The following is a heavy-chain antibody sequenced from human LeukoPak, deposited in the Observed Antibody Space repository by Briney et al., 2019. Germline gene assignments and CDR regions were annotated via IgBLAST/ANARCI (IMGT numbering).Heavy chain of an antibody. V-gene: IGHV3-73*01. Sequence: GGSLRLSCAAFGFTFSGSAMHWVHQASGKGLEWVGRIRSKANSYATAYAASAKGRFTISRDDSKNTAYLQMNSLKTEDTAVYYCTSSGSLLEDCGGDCYSFGYYYMDVWGKGTTVTISS. CDR2: IRSKANSYAT. CDR3: TSSGSLLEDCGGDCYSFGYYYMDV. CDR1: GFTFSGSA. D-gene: IGHD2-21*02. J-gene: IGHJ6*03.